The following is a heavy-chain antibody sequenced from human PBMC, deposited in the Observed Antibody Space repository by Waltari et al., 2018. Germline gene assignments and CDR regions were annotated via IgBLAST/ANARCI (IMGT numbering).Heavy chain of an antibody. D-gene: IGHD3-3*01. CDR2: IYYTGRT. J-gene: IGHJ3*01. CDR3: ARETADFWSGYYPRLDV. Sequence: QVQLQESGPGLVKHSETLSLTCTVSGGSISSYYWSWIRQPPGKGLEWVGYIYYTGRTNYNPSLKSRVTISVDTSKNQFSLKLTSVTAADTAVYYCARETADFWSGYYPRLDVWGQGTTVTVSS. CDR1: GGSISSYY. V-gene: IGHV4-59*01.